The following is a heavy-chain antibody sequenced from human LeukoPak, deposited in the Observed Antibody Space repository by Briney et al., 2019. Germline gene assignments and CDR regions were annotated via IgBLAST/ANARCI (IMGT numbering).Heavy chain of an antibody. CDR1: GYTFIDYY. D-gene: IGHD1-7*01. J-gene: IGHJ5*02. V-gene: IGHV1-2*02. CDR3: ARDWDPITGTTRWFDP. CDR2: INTDSGVA. Sequence: ASVKVSCKASGYTFIDYYMHWVRQAPGQGLEWMAWINTDSGVANYAQKFQGRVTLTRDKSITTAYMELNSLRSDDTALYYCARDWDPITGTTRWFDPWGQGTLVTVSS.